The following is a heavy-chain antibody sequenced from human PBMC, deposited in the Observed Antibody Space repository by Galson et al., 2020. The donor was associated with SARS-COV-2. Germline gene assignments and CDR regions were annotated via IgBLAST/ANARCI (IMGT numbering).Heavy chain of an antibody. V-gene: IGHV1-69*10. Sequence: SVKVSCKASGGTFSSYAISWVRQAPGQGLEWMGGIIPILGIANYAQKFQGRVTITADKSTSTAYMELSSLRSEDTAVYYCARARWRAAAANYYYYMDVWGKGTTVTVSS. CDR2: IIPILGIA. CDR1: GGTFSSYA. CDR3: ARARWRAAAANYYYYMDV. D-gene: IGHD6-13*01. J-gene: IGHJ6*03.